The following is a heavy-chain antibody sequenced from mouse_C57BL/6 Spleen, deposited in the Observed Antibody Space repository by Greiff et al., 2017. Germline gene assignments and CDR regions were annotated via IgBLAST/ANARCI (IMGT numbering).Heavy chain of an antibody. CDR2: ISSGGDYI. CDR3: TRDEDSSGYYAMDY. Sequence: EVKLEESGEGLVKPGGSLKLSCAASGFTFSSYAMSWVRQTPEKRLEWVAYISSGGDYIYYADTVKGRFTISRDNARNTLYLQMSSLKSEDTAMYYCTRDEDSSGYYAMDYWGQGTSVTVSS. V-gene: IGHV5-9-1*02. CDR1: GFTFSSYA. J-gene: IGHJ4*01. D-gene: IGHD3-2*02.